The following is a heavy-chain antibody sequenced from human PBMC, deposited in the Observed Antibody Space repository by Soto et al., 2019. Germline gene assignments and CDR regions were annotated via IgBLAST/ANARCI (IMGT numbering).Heavy chain of an antibody. CDR2: ISAYNGNT. D-gene: IGHD6-6*01. CDR1: VYTFTSYG. J-gene: IGHJ4*02. Sequence: XSVKVSCKASVYTFTSYGISWVRQAPGQGLEWMGWISAYNGNTNYAQKLQGRVTMTTDTSTSTAYMELRSLRSDDTAVYYCARVGDVEYSSSSDFDYWGQGTLVTVSS. V-gene: IGHV1-18*04. CDR3: ARVGDVEYSSSSDFDY.